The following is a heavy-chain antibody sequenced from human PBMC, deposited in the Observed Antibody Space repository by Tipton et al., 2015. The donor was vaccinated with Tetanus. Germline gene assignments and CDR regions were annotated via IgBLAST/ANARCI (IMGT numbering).Heavy chain of an antibody. CDR1: GDSISSHY. V-gene: IGHV4-59*08. D-gene: IGHD2-2*01. CDR2: FSYSGSS. Sequence: LRLSCTVSGDSISSHYWNWIRQPPGKGLEWIGYFSYSGSSNYNPSLKSRVTISVDTSKNQFSLKLSSVTAADTAVYYCARTSIPAADYCFDYWGQGTLVTVSS. CDR3: ARTSIPAADYCFDY. J-gene: IGHJ4*02.